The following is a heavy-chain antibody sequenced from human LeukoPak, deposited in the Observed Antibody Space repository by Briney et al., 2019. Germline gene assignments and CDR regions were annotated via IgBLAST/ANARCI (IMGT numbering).Heavy chain of an antibody. CDR1: GFSFNIYT. Sequence: GGSLRLSCAASGFSFNIYTMNWVRQAPGKGLERVSSISSTGSYIYYADSVRGRFTISRDNAKNSLYLQMSRLRAEDTALYYCARSLGSSTCSGVECGFDIWGQGTMVTVS. CDR2: ISSTGSYI. V-gene: IGHV3-21*01. J-gene: IGHJ3*02. CDR3: ARSLGSSTCSGVECGFDI. D-gene: IGHD2-2*01.